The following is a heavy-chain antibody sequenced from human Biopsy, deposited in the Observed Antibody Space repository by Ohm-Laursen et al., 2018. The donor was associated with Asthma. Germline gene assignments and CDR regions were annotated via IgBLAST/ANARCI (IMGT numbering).Heavy chain of an antibody. CDR2: INAGNGNT. Sequence: GASVKVSCKSSGYTFINYAIHWVRQAPGQRLEWMGWINAGNGNTKYSQKFQGRVTITRDTSASTAYMDLRSLRSEDTAMYYCARTYYDFLTGQVNDAFALRGQGTMVTVSS. V-gene: IGHV1-3*01. J-gene: IGHJ3*01. CDR3: ARTYYDFLTGQVNDAFAL. CDR1: GYTFINYA. D-gene: IGHD3-9*01.